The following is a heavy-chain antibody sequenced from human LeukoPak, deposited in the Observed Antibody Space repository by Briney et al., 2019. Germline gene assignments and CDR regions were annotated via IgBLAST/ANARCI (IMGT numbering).Heavy chain of an antibody. Sequence: SVKVSCKASGGTFSSYAISWVRQAPGQGLGWMGRIIPILGIANYAQKFQGRVTITADKSTSTAYMELSSLRSEDTAVYYCARAGYCSSTSCYVNGMDVWGQGTTVTVSS. CDR1: GGTFSSYA. CDR3: ARAGYCSSTSCYVNGMDV. J-gene: IGHJ6*02. D-gene: IGHD2-2*03. V-gene: IGHV1-69*04. CDR2: IIPILGIA.